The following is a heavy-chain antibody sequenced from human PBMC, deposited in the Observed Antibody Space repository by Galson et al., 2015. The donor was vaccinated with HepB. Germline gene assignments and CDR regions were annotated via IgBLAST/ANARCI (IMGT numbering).Heavy chain of an antibody. J-gene: IGHJ4*02. D-gene: IGHD3-22*01. CDR2: IKQDGSEK. Sequence: SLRLSCAASGFTFSSYWMSWVRQAPGKGLEWVANIKQDGSEKYYVDSVKGRFTISRDNAKNSLYLQMNSLRAEDTAVYYCARGCYDSSGYYYYWGQGTLVTVSS. CDR1: GFTFSSYW. CDR3: ARGCYDSSGYYYY. V-gene: IGHV3-7*03.